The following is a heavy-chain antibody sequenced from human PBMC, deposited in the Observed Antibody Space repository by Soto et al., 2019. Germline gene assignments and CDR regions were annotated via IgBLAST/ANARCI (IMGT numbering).Heavy chain of an antibody. CDR1: GFTFSSYA. Sequence: GGSLRLSCAASGFTFSSYAMHWVRQAPGKGLEYVSAISSNGGSTYYANSVKGRFTISRDNSKNTLYLQMGSLRAEDMAVYYCARVGVATIYDYWGQGTLVTVSS. V-gene: IGHV3-64*01. CDR3: ARVGVATIYDY. CDR2: ISSNGGST. D-gene: IGHD5-12*01. J-gene: IGHJ4*02.